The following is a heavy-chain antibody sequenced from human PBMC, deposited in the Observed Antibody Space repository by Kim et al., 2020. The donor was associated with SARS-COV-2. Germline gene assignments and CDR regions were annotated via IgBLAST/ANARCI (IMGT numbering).Heavy chain of an antibody. CDR3: VRDDMVDLFFDY. CDR2: I. V-gene: IGHV3-48*02. J-gene: IGHJ4*02. D-gene: IGHD2-15*01. Sequence: IYYAGSVKGRFTVSRDNARNSLFLQMNSLKDEDTAVYYCVRDDMVDLFFDYWGQGTLVSVSS.